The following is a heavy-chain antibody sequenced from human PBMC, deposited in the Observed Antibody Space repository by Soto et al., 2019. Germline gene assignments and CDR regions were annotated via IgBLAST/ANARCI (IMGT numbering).Heavy chain of an antibody. CDR1: GGTFSSYA. J-gene: IGHJ4*02. Sequence: SVKVSCKASGGTFSSYAISWVRQAPGQGLEWMGGIIPIFGTANYAQKFQGRVTITADESTSTAYMELSSLRSEDTAVYYCARVAVSSSPHSSILSSPLDYWGQGTLVTVSS. D-gene: IGHD2-21*01. CDR2: IIPIFGTA. CDR3: ARVAVSSSPHSSILSSPLDY. V-gene: IGHV1-69*13.